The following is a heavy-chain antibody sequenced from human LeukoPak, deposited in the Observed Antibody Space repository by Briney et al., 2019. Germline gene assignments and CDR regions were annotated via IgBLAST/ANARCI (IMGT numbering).Heavy chain of an antibody. CDR3: SRLGITGTTLYYFDY. Sequence: GESLKISCKGSGYTFTTYWIAWVRQMPGKGLEWMGIIYPGDSDTRYSPSFQGQVTLSADKSIRTAYLQGGSLKAPDTARFCCSRLGITGTTLYYFDYWGQGTLVTVSS. D-gene: IGHD1-20*01. J-gene: IGHJ4*02. CDR2: IYPGDSDT. CDR1: GYTFTTYW. V-gene: IGHV5-51*01.